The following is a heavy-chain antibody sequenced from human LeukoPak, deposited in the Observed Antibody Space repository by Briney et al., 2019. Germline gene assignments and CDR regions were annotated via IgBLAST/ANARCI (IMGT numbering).Heavy chain of an antibody. D-gene: IGHD3-3*01. V-gene: IGHV3-30*18. CDR2: ISYDGSNK. Sequence: GGSLRLSCAASGFTFSSYGMHWVRQAPGKGLEWVAVISYDGSNKYYADSVKGRFTISRDNSKNTLYLQMNSLRAEDTAVYYCAKNGDYDFWSGYFDYWGQGTLVTVSS. J-gene: IGHJ4*02. CDR1: GFTFSSYG. CDR3: AKNGDYDFWSGYFDY.